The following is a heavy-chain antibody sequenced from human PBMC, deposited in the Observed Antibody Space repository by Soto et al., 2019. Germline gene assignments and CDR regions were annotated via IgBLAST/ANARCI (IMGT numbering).Heavy chain of an antibody. CDR2: ISWNSGSI. CDR1: GFTFSNYA. J-gene: IGHJ6*03. CDR3: AKDKSLVDYYYYMDV. V-gene: IGHV3-9*01. Sequence: GGSLRLSCAASGFTFSNYAMNWVRQAPGKGLEWVSGISWNSGSIGYADSVKGRFTISRDNAKNSLYLQMNSLRAEDTALYYCAKDKSLVDYYYYMDVWGKGTTVTVSS.